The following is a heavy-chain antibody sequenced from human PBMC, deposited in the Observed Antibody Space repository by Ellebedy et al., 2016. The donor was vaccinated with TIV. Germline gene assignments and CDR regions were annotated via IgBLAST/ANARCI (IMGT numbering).Heavy chain of an antibody. J-gene: IGHJ5*02. V-gene: IGHV4-34*01. D-gene: IGHD6-19*01. CDR2: INHSRST. CDR3: ARALYSSGSVWFDP. Sequence: SETLSLXXAVYGGSFIGYYWSWIRQPPGKGLEWIGEINHSRSTNYNPSLKSRVTISVDRSKNQFSLRLSSVTAADTAVYFCARALYSSGSVWFDPWGQGTLVTVSS. CDR1: GGSFIGYY.